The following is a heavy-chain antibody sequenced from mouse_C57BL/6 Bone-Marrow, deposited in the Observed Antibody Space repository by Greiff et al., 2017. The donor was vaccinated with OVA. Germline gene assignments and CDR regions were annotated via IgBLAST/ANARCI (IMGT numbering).Heavy chain of an antibody. J-gene: IGHJ1*03. CDR1: GFTFSDFY. CDR3: AGDDCYWYFDV. CDR2: SRNKANDYIT. Sequence: EVKLVESGGGLVQSGRSLRLSCATSGFTFSDFYMEWVRQAPGKGLEWIAASRNKANDYITEYSASVKGRFIVSRDTSQCILYLQMNALRAEDTAIYYCAGDDCYWYFDVWGTGTTVTVSA. V-gene: IGHV7-1*01.